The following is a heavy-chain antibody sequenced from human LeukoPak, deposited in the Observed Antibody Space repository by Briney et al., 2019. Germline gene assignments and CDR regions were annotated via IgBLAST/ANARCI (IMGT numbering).Heavy chain of an antibody. CDR2: ISGYKGNT. J-gene: IGHJ4*02. D-gene: IGHD2-15*01. CDR1: TYTFTRYG. Sequence: ASVKVSCKASTYTFTRYGISWVRQAPWQGLEWMGWISGYKGNTNYAKKFLGRVSMTADTSTSTAYMELRSLRSDDTAVYYCARKSCSGGSCLPDYWGQGTLVTVSS. CDR3: ARKSCSGGSCLPDY. V-gene: IGHV1-18*01.